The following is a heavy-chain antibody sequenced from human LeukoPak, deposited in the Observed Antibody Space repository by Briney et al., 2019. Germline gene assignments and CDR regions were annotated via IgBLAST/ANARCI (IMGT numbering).Heavy chain of an antibody. Sequence: GGSLRLSCAASGFTFSSYWMSWVRQAPGKGLEWVANIKQDGSEKYYVDSVKGRFTISRDNAKNSLYLQMNSLRAEDTALYHCARGSSYDYYYYMDVWGKGTTVTVSS. J-gene: IGHJ6*03. V-gene: IGHV3-7*03. CDR1: GFTFSSYW. CDR3: ARGSSYDYYYYMDV. CDR2: IKQDGSEK. D-gene: IGHD6-13*01.